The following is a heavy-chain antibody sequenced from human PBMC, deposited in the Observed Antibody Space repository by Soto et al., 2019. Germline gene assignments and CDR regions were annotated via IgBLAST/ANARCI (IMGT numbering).Heavy chain of an antibody. V-gene: IGHV3-48*02. CDR2: ISPGGDRI. J-gene: IGHJ4*02. CDR1: GFMFDSYA. D-gene: IGHD6-19*01. Sequence: EVQLVESGGGLVQPGGSLRLSCVASGFMFDSYAMNWVRQAPGKGLEWVSYISPGGDRIYYAESLKGRITISRDNARNSLSVQMNFLSDEDTAVYYCTKSADSAGWGVGFWCQGTLVTVSS. CDR3: TKSADSAGWGVGF.